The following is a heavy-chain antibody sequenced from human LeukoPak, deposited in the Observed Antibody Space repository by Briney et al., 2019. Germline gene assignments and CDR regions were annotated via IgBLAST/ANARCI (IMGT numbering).Heavy chain of an antibody. V-gene: IGHV3-23*01. CDR3: AKDSRVGPFPYFDY. CDR2: ISGSGGST. J-gene: IGHJ4*02. CDR1: GFTFSSYA. Sequence: GGSLRLSCAASGFTFSSYAMSWVRQAPGKGLEWVSAISGSGGSTYYADSVKGRFTISRDNSKNTLYLQMNSLRAEDTAVYYCAKDSRVGPFPYFDYWGRGTLATVSA. D-gene: IGHD1-26*01.